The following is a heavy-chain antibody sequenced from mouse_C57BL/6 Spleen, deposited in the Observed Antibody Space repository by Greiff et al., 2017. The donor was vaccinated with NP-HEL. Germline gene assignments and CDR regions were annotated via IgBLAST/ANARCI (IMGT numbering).Heavy chain of an antibody. CDR3: ARPITTVVATGYYFDY. CDR2: IWWDDDK. J-gene: IGHJ2*01. V-gene: IGHV8-8*01. CDR1: GFSLSTFGMG. Sequence: QVTLKESGPGILQPSQTLSLTCSFSGFSLSTFGMGVGWIRQPSGKGLEWLAHIWWDDDKYYNPALKSRLTISKDTSKNQVFLKIANVDTADTATYYCARPITTVVATGYYFDYWGQGTTLTVSS. D-gene: IGHD1-1*01.